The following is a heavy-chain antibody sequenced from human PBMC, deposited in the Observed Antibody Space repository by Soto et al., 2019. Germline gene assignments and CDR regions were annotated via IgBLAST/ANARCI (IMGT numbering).Heavy chain of an antibody. CDR1: GFTFSSYA. Sequence: QVQLVESGGGVVQPGRSLRLSCAASGFTFSSYAMHWVRQAPGKGLEWVAVISYDGSNKYHADSVKGRFTISRDNSKNTLYLQMNSLRAEDTAVYYCAREDTAMVYYYFDYWGQGTLVTVSS. J-gene: IGHJ4*02. D-gene: IGHD5-18*01. CDR2: ISYDGSNK. V-gene: IGHV3-30-3*01. CDR3: AREDTAMVYYYFDY.